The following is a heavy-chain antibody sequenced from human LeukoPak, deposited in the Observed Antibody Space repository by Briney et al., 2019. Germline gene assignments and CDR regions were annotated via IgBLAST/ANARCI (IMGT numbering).Heavy chain of an antibody. Sequence: SETLSLTCAVYGGSFSGYYWSWIRQPPGKGLEWIGEINHSGSTNYNPSLKSRVTISVDTSKNQFSLKLSSVTAADTAVYYCARGGPYYYGSGSYYRSLPYYFDYWGQGTLVTVSS. D-gene: IGHD3-10*01. CDR3: ARGGPYYYGSGSYYRSLPYYFDY. CDR1: GGSFSGYY. V-gene: IGHV4-34*01. J-gene: IGHJ4*02. CDR2: INHSGST.